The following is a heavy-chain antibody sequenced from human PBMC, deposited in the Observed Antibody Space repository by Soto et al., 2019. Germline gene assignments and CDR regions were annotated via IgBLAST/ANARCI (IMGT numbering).Heavy chain of an antibody. J-gene: IGHJ6*02. D-gene: IGHD2-8*01. V-gene: IGHV3-23*01. CDR3: VKTWAAMIYAITVYGMDV. Sequence: EVQLLESGGGFIHPGGSLRLSCAASGFSFSSFAMNWVRQAPGKGLEWVSIISGSADSTFYADSVKGRFTISRDNSKSTLYLQINSLRAEDTALCYCVKTWAAMIYAITVYGMDVWGQGTTVTVSS. CDR1: GFSFSSFA. CDR2: ISGSADST.